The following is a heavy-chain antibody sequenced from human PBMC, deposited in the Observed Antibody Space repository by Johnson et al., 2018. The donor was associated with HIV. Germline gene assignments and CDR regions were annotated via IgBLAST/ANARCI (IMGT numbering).Heavy chain of an antibody. Sequence: VQLMESGGGLVQPGGSLRLSCAASGFTFSNYAMAWVRQAPGKGLESVSSISDSGGKTYYADSVKGRPTISRDNSKNTLYMQMNSQRGEDTAVYYVANRVGQWLAEGVALEFWGQGRMVTVSS. CDR1: GFTFSNYA. V-gene: IGHV3-23*01. D-gene: IGHD6-19*01. CDR3: ANRVGQWLAEGVALEF. J-gene: IGHJ3*01. CDR2: ISDSGGKT.